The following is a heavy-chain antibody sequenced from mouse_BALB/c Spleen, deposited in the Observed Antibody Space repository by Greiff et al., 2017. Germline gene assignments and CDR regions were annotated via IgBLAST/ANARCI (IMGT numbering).Heavy chain of an antibody. CDR2: ILPGSGST. V-gene: IGHV1-9*01. D-gene: IGHD2-1*01. CDR1: GYKFSSYW. CDR3: ARKAYGNWFAY. J-gene: IGHJ3*01. Sequence: QVQLQQSGAELMKPGASVKISCKATGYKFSSYWIEWVKQRPGHGLEWIGEILPGSGSTNYNEKFKGKATFTADTSSNTAYMQLSSLTSEDSAVYYCARKAYGNWFAYWGQGTLVTVSA.